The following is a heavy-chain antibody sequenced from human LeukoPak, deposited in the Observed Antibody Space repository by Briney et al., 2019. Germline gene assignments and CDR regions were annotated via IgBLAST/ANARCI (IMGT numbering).Heavy chain of an antibody. Sequence: SETLSLTCTVSGGSISSYYWSWIRQPPGKGLEWIGYIYYSGSTNYNPSLKSRVTISVDTSKNQFSLKLSSVTAADTAVYYCAREGAYYYDSSGGAFDIWGQGTMVTVSS. CDR2: IYYSGST. D-gene: IGHD3-22*01. CDR1: GGSISSYY. CDR3: AREGAYYYDSSGGAFDI. V-gene: IGHV4-59*01. J-gene: IGHJ3*02.